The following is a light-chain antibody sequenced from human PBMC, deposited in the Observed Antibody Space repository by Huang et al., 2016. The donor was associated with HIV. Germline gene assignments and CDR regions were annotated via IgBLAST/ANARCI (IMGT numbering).Light chain of an antibody. CDR2: LGS. V-gene: IGKV2-28*01. J-gene: IGKJ2*01. CDR3: MEALQTPYT. CDR1: QSLRHRNGLNY. Sequence: DVVMTQSPLSLPVPPGEPASISCRSSQSLRHRNGLNYLDWYLQKPGQSPQLLIHLGSSRASGVPDRFSGGGSGTDFSLNISRVEAEDAGIYYFMEALQTPYTFGQGTKLEIK.